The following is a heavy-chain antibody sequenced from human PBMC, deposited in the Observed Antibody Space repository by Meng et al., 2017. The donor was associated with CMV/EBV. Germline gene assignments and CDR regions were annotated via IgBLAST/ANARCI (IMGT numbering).Heavy chain of an antibody. CDR2: ISGSGTST. J-gene: IGHJ4*02. D-gene: IGHD6-19*01. CDR3: AREKGWGADTTSFDY. CDR1: GFTFSTYA. V-gene: IGHV3-23*01. Sequence: GESLKISCAASGFTFSTYAMSWVRQAPGKGLEWVSAISGSGTSTYYADSVKGRFTISRDNSKNTLYLQMNSLRAEDTAVYYCAREKGWGADTTSFDYWGQGTLVTVSS.